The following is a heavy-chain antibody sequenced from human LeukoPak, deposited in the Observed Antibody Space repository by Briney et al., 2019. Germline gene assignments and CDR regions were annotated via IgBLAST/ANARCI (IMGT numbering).Heavy chain of an antibody. Sequence: GGSLRLSCATSGFSFSDYYTSWFRQAPGKGLEWVSYISSSGSSIYYADSVKGRFTISRDNAKKSLYLQMNSLRAEDTAVYYCARLRSTTYGVAVWGQGTTVTVSS. D-gene: IGHD2-2*01. J-gene: IGHJ6*02. CDR2: ISSSGSSI. CDR1: GFSFSDYY. V-gene: IGHV3-11*01. CDR3: ARLRSTTYGVAV.